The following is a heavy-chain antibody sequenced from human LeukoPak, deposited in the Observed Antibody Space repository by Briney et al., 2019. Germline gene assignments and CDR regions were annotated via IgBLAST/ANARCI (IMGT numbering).Heavy chain of an antibody. CDR1: GGTFSSYA. V-gene: IGHV1-69*04. J-gene: IGHJ4*02. D-gene: IGHD2-2*02. CDR2: IIPILGIA. Sequence: ASVKLSCKASGGTFSSYAISWVRQAPGQGLEWMGRIIPILGIANYAQKFKGRLTITADKSTSTAYMELSSLRSEDTAVYYCARQGDIVVVPAAIGPDYWGQGTLVTVSS. CDR3: ARQGDIVVVPAAIGPDY.